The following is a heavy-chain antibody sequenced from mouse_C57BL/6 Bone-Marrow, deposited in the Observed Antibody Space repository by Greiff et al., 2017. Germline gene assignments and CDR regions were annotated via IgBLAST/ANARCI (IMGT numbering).Heavy chain of an antibody. CDR3: ARVGDGYPAWFAY. Sequence: VQLQESGPELVKPGASVKISCKASGYTFTDYYINWVKQRPGQGLEWIGWIFPGSGSTYYNEKFKGKATLTVDKSSSTAYMLLSSLTSEDSAVYFCARVGDGYPAWFAYWGQGTLVTVSA. CDR1: GYTFTDYY. D-gene: IGHD2-3*01. CDR2: IFPGSGST. V-gene: IGHV1-75*01. J-gene: IGHJ3*01.